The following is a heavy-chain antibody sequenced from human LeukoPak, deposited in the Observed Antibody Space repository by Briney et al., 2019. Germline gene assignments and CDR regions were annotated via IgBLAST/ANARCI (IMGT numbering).Heavy chain of an antibody. V-gene: IGHV1-18*01. CDR3: ARDHRRLAAGSDYFDY. CDR1: GYTFTSYG. CDR2: ISAYNGNT. D-gene: IGHD6-13*01. Sequence: ASVKVSCKASGYTFTSYGIRWVRQAPGQGLEWMGWISAYNGNTNYAQKLQGRVTMTTDTSTSTAYMELRSLRSDDTAVYYCARDHRRLAAGSDYFDYWGQGTLVTVSS. J-gene: IGHJ4*02.